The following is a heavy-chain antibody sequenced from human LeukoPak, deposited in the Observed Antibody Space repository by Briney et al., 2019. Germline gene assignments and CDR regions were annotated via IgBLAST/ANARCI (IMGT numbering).Heavy chain of an antibody. CDR2: IKQDGSEK. V-gene: IGHV3-7*01. Sequence: GGSLRLSCAPSGFTFSSYWMNWVRQAPGKGLEWVANIKQDGSEKYYVDSVKGRFTISRDNAKNSLYLQMNSLRAEDTAVYYCARDMAAAGSIWFDPWGQGTLVTVSS. J-gene: IGHJ5*02. CDR3: ARDMAAAGSIWFDP. D-gene: IGHD6-13*01. CDR1: GFTFSSYW.